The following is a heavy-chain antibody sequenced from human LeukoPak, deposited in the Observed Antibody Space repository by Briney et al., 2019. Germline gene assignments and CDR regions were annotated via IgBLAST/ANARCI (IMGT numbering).Heavy chain of an antibody. V-gene: IGHV3-30*04. J-gene: IGHJ1*01. D-gene: IGHD3-10*01. CDR2: ISYDGSKE. CDR1: GFTFNRYA. CDR3: ARAGGKIRGFGGFQQ. Sequence: PGGSLRLSCAASGFTFNRYAMHWVRQAPGKGLEWLAVISYDGSKEYYADSVKGRFSIFRDNSRNTVFLQMNSLRLEDTAVYYCARAGGKIRGFGGFQQWGQGTLVTVPS.